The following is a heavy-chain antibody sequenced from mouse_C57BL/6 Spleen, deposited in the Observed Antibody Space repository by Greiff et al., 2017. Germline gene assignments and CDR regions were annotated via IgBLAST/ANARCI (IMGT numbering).Heavy chain of an antibody. Sequence: QVQLKQPGAELVKPGASVKMSCKASGYTFTSYWITWVKQRPGQGLEWIGDIYPGSGSTNYNEKFKSKATLTVDTSSSTAYMQLSSLTSEDSAVYYCARYEGSYWYFDVWGTGTTVTVSS. V-gene: IGHV1-55*01. CDR1: GYTFTSYW. CDR2: IYPGSGST. J-gene: IGHJ1*03. D-gene: IGHD1-1*01. CDR3: ARYEGSYWYFDV.